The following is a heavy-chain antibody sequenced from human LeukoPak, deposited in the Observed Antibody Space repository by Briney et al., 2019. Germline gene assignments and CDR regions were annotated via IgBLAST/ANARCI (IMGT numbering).Heavy chain of an antibody. CDR3: ARDSDIGRGFY. V-gene: IGHV3-48*03. Sequence: PGGSLRLSCAASGFTFSSYEMNWVRQAPGKGLEWVSYISSSGSTIYYADSVKGRFTISRDNAKNSLYLQMNSLGAEDTAGYYCARDSDIGRGFYWGQGTLVTVAS. J-gene: IGHJ4*02. D-gene: IGHD5-12*01. CDR1: GFTFSSYE. CDR2: ISSSGSTI.